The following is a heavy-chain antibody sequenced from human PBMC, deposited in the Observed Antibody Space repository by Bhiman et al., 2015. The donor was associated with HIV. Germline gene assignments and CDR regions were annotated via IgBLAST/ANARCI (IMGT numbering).Heavy chain of an antibody. D-gene: IGHD5-12*01. Sequence: QVQLVESGGGVVQPGRSLRLSCAASGFTFSSYAMHWVRQAPGKGLEWVAVIWYDGSDKYYADSVKGRFTLSRDNSKNTLYLQMKSLRAEDTAVYYCAKYTGYSGYDYYYYYGMDVWGQGTTVTVSS. V-gene: IGHV3-33*06. CDR2: IWYDGSDK. J-gene: IGHJ6*02. CDR3: AKYTGYSGYDYYYYYGMDV. CDR1: GFTFSSYA.